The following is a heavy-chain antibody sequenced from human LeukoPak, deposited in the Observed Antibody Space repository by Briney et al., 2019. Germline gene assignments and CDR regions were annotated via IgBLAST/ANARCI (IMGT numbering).Heavy chain of an antibody. CDR2: ISSSSSYI. Sequence: GGSLRLSCAASGFTFSSYSMNWVRQAPGKGLEWVSSISSSSSYIYYADSVKGRFTISRDNAKNSLYLQMNSLRAEDTAVYYCARDIIRVGAYDSSGYPFGYWGQGTLVTVSS. J-gene: IGHJ4*02. CDR1: GFTFSSYS. V-gene: IGHV3-21*01. CDR3: ARDIIRVGAYDSSGYPFGY. D-gene: IGHD3-22*01.